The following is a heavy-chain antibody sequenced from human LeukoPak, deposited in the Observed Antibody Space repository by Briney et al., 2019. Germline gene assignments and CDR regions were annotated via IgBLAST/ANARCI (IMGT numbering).Heavy chain of an antibody. Sequence: TLSLTCTVSGGSISSSSYYWGWIRQPPGKALEWLARIDWDDDKYYSKSLKTRLTISKDTSKNQVVLTMTNMDPVDTATYYCARMGAGILRGCEYFQHWGQGTLVTVSS. CDR3: ARMGAGILRGCEYFQH. D-gene: IGHD3-10*01. CDR1: GGSISSSSYY. J-gene: IGHJ1*01. CDR2: IDWDDDK. V-gene: IGHV2-70*11.